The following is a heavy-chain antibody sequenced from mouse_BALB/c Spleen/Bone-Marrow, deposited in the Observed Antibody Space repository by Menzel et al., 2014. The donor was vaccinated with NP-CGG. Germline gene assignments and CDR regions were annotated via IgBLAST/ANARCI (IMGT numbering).Heavy chain of an antibody. V-gene: IGHV3-2*02. CDR1: GYSITSDYA. J-gene: IGHJ1*01. CDR2: ISYSGST. Sequence: VHLVESGPGLVKPSQSLSLTCTVTGYSITSDYAWHWIRQFPGNKLEWMGYISYSGSTSYYPYLKSRISITRDTSKNQFFLQLNSVTNEDTATYYCARSADWYFDVWGAGTTVTVSS. CDR3: ARSADWYFDV.